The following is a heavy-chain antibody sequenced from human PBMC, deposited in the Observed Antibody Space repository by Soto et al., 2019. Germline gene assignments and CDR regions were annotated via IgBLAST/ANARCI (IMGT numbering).Heavy chain of an antibody. V-gene: IGHV3-30-3*01. D-gene: IGHD2-15*01. CDR3: AREVVGTFDP. J-gene: IGHJ5*02. CDR2: ISYDGSNK. CDR1: GFTFSSYA. Sequence: PGGSLRLSCAASGFTFSSYAMHWVRQAPGKGLEWVAVISYDGSNKYYADSVKGRFTISRDNSKNTLYLQMNSLRAEDTAVYYCAREVVGTFDPWGQGTLVTVSS.